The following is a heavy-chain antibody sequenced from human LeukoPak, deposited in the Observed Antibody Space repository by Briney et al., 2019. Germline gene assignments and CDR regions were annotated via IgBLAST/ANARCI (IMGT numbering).Heavy chain of an antibody. CDR2: IIPIFGTA. CDR1: GGTFSSYA. Sequence: SVKVSCKASGGTFSSYAINWVRQAPGQGLEWMGGIIPIFGTANYAQKFQGRVTITTDESTSTAYMELSSLRSEDTAVYYCARGVVPAAILNWFDPWGQGTLVTVSS. J-gene: IGHJ5*02. D-gene: IGHD2-2*01. V-gene: IGHV1-69*05. CDR3: ARGVVPAAILNWFDP.